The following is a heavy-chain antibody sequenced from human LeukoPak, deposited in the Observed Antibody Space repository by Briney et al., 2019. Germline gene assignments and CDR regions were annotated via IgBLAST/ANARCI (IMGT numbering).Heavy chain of an antibody. Sequence: PSETLSLTCTVSGGSISSSSYYWGWIRQPPGKGLEWIGSIYYSGSTYYNPSLKSRVTISVDTSKNQFSLKLSSVTAADTAVYYCARHGAFIVVVPAAIAYWGQGTLVTVSS. J-gene: IGHJ4*02. CDR3: ARHGAFIVVVPAAIAY. CDR2: IYYSGST. D-gene: IGHD2-2*01. V-gene: IGHV4-39*01. CDR1: GGSISSSSYY.